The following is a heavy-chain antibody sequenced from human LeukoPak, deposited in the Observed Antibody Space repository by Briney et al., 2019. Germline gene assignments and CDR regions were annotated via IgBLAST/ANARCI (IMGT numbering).Heavy chain of an antibody. J-gene: IGHJ6*03. CDR1: GGSISSGSYY. CDR3: ARWGYSSSSPRYYYYMDV. CDR2: IYTSGST. V-gene: IGHV4-61*02. D-gene: IGHD6-6*01. Sequence: SETLSLTCTVSGGSISSGSYYWSWIRQPAGKGLEWIGRIYTSGSTNYNPSLKSRVTISVDTSKNQFSLKLSSLTAADTAVYYCARWGYSSSSPRYYYYMDVWGKGTTVTVSS.